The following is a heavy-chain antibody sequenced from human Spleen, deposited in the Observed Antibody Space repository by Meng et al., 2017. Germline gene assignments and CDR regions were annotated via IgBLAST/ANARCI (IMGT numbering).Heavy chain of an antibody. D-gene: IGHD3-16*01. CDR3: ARGGAHDAFDI. V-gene: IGHV3-21*01. Sequence: GESLKISCAASGFTFSSYSMNWVRQAPGKGLEWVSSISSSSSYIYYADSVKGRFTISRDNAKNSLYLQMNSLRAEDTAVYYRARGGAHDAFDIWGQGTMVTVSS. J-gene: IGHJ3*02. CDR1: GFTFSSYS. CDR2: ISSSSSYI.